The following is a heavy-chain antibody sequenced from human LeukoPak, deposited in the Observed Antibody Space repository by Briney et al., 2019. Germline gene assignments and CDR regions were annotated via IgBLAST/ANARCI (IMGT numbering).Heavy chain of an antibody. Sequence: AASVKVPCKASGYTFTGYYMHWVRQAPGQGLEWMGWINPNSGGTNYAQKFQGRVTMTRDTSISTAYMELSRLGSDDTAVYYCARGITVTTYDYWGQGTLVTVSS. CDR3: ARGITVTTYDY. CDR2: INPNSGGT. J-gene: IGHJ4*02. CDR1: GYTFTGYY. V-gene: IGHV1-2*02. D-gene: IGHD4-17*01.